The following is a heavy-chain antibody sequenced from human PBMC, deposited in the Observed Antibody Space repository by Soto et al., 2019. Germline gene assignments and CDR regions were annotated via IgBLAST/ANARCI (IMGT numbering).Heavy chain of an antibody. Sequence: QVQLVQSGAEVVKPGASVKVSCKASGYTFTTYFLHWVRQAPGQGLEWLGWIFPGSGGTNYAQEFQGRVTMTRDTSINTAYMELSRLTSGGTGVYYCAIEWQRGTEYWGQGALITVSS. V-gene: IGHV1-2*02. CDR1: GYTFTTYF. CDR3: AIEWQRGTEY. J-gene: IGHJ4*02. D-gene: IGHD6-25*01. CDR2: IFPGSGGT.